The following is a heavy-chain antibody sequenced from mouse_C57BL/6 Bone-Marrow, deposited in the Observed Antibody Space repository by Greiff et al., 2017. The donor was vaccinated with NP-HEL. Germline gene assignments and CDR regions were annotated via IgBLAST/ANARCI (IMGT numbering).Heavy chain of an antibody. V-gene: IGHV1-47*01. CDR1: GYTFTTYP. CDR3: ARGDSYGSSLDY. Sequence: VKLQESGAELVKPGASVKMSCKASGYTFTTYPIEWMKQNHGKSLEWIGNFHPYNDDTKYNEKFKGKATLTVEKSSSTVYLELSRLTSDDSAVYYCARGDSYGSSLDYWGQGTTLTVSS. CDR2: FHPYNDDT. J-gene: IGHJ2*01. D-gene: IGHD1-1*01.